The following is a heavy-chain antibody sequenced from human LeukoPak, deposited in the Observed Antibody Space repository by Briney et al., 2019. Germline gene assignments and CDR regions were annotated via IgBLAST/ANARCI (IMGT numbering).Heavy chain of an antibody. V-gene: IGHV3-30-3*01. CDR1: GFTFSNYA. J-gene: IGHJ4*02. D-gene: IGHD4-11*01. CDR2: ISYDGSNK. Sequence: GGSLRLSCAASGFTFSNYAMHWVRQAPGKGLEWVAVISYDGSNKYYADSVKGRFTISRDNSKNTLYLQMNSLRAEDTAVYYCARDSDYHLDYWGQGTLVTVSS. CDR3: ARDSDYHLDY.